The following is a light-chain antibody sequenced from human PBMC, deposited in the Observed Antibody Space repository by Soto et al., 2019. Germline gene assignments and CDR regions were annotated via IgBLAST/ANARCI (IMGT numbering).Light chain of an antibody. V-gene: IGLV2-11*01. CDR1: SNDVGGYNY. J-gene: IGLJ2*01. Sequence: QSVLTQPRSVSGSPGQSVTLSCTGTSNDVGGYNYVSWYQQYPGKAPTLMIYDVGKRPSGVPDRFSGSKSGNTASLIISGLQAEDEADYYGCSYAGSYSLVFGGGTKLTVL. CDR3: CSYAGSYSLV. CDR2: DVG.